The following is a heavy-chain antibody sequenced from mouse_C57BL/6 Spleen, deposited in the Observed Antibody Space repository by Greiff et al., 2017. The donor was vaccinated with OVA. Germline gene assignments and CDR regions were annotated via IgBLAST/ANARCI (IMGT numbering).Heavy chain of an antibody. V-gene: IGHV7-3*01. CDR3: ARSSYSNGFAY. Sequence: DVKLQESGGGLVQPGGSLSLSCAASGFTFTDYYMSWVRQPPGKALEWLGFIRNKANGYTTEYSASVKGRFTISRDNSQSILYLQMNALRAEDSATYYCARSSYSNGFAYWGQGTLVTVSA. J-gene: IGHJ3*01. D-gene: IGHD2-5*01. CDR1: GFTFTDYY. CDR2: IRNKANGYTT.